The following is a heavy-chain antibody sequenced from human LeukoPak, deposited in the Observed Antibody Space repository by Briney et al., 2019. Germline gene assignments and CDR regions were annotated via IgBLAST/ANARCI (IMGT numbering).Heavy chain of an antibody. D-gene: IGHD1-14*01. CDR1: GFTVSSNY. V-gene: IGHV3-53*01. CDR2: IYSGGST. CDR3: ARSIPAGAIGRPTSAFDI. J-gene: IGHJ3*02. Sequence: GGSLRLSCAASGFTVSSNYMSWVRQAPGKGLEWVSVIYSGGSTYYADSVKGRFTISRDNSKNTLYLQMNSLRAEDTAVYYCARSIPAGAIGRPTSAFDIWGQGTMVTVSS.